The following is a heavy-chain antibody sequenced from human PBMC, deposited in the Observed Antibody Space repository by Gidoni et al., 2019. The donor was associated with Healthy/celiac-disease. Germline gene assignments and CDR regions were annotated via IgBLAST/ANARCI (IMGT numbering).Heavy chain of an antibody. D-gene: IGHD3-10*01. CDR3: ARDYWVQGVITQPPDYYYYYGMDV. CDR2: IYSGGST. CDR1: GFTVSSNY. Sequence: EVQLVESGGGLVQPGGSLRLSCAASGFTVSSNYMSWVRQAPGKGLEWVSVIYSGGSTYYADSVKGRFTISRHNSKNKLYLQMNSLRAEDTAVYYCARDYWVQGVITQPPDYYYYYGMDVWGQGTTVTVSS. J-gene: IGHJ6*02. V-gene: IGHV3-53*04.